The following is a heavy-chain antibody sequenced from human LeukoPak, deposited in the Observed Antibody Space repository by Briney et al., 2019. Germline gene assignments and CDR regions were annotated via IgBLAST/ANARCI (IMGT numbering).Heavy chain of an antibody. Sequence: GGSLRLSCAASGFTFSSYSMNWVRQAPGKGLEWLSYISGSSTTTHYADSVKGRFTISRDNAKNSVYLQMNSLRAEDTAVYHCPPSPLGDYISWGQGTLVTVSS. J-gene: IGHJ4*02. CDR3: PPSPLGDYIS. D-gene: IGHD4-17*01. CDR1: GFTFSSYS. CDR2: ISGSSTTT. V-gene: IGHV3-48*01.